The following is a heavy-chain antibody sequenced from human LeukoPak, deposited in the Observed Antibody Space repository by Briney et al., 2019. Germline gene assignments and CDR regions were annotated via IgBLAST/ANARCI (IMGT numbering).Heavy chain of an antibody. CDR2: IKQDGSEK. J-gene: IGHJ4*02. Sequence: PGGSLRLSCAASGFTFSSYWMSWVRQAPGKGLEWVANIKQDGSEKYYVDSVKGRFTISRDNAKNSLYLQMNSLRAEDTAVYYCARGKGYYYDSSGPYWGQGILVTVSS. D-gene: IGHD3-22*01. CDR1: GFTFSSYW. V-gene: IGHV3-7*01. CDR3: ARGKGYYYDSSGPY.